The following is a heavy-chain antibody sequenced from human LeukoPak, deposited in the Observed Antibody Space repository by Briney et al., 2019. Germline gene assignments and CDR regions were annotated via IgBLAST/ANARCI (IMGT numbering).Heavy chain of an antibody. V-gene: IGHV3-30*03. D-gene: IGHD3-22*01. Sequence: PGRSLRLSCAASGFTFSTFGMHWVRQAPGKGLEWAAVISFDGRDRYYSDSVKGRFTISRDNSKDTLYLQMSGLRFEDTAEYYCRAATRYLDYYYDYWGQGTLVTVSS. CDR2: ISFDGRDR. CDR1: GFTFSTFG. CDR3: RAATRYLDYYYDY. J-gene: IGHJ4*02.